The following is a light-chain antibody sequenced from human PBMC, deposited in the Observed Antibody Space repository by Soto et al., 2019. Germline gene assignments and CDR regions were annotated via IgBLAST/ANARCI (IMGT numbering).Light chain of an antibody. J-gene: IGKJ2*01. CDR1: QGISSY. Sequence: DIPLTQSPSFLSASVGDRVTITCRASQGISSYLAWYQQKPGKAPKLLIYAASTLQSGVPSRFSGSGSGAEFTLTISSLQPADFATYYCQQLNSYPHTFGQGTKLEIK. CDR3: QQLNSYPHT. CDR2: AAS. V-gene: IGKV1-9*01.